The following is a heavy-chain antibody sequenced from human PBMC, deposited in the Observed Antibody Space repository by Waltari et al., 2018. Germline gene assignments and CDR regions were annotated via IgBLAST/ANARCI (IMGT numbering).Heavy chain of an antibody. V-gene: IGHV4-39*07. CDR1: GGSISSSSYY. CDR3: ARDSLTMVRGVTAAGMDV. J-gene: IGHJ6*03. Sequence: QLQLQESGPGLVKPSETLSLTCTVSGGSISSSSYYWGWIRQPPGKGLEWIGSSYYSGITYSNPSLKSRVTISVDTSKNQFSLKLSSVTAADTAVYYCARDSLTMVRGVTAAGMDVWGKGTTVTISS. CDR2: SYYSGIT. D-gene: IGHD3-10*01.